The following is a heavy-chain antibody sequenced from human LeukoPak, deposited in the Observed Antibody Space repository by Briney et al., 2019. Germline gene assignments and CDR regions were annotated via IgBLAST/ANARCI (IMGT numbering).Heavy chain of an antibody. V-gene: IGHV3-30*02. CDR3: AREPSTVTRVGGFDY. D-gene: IGHD4-17*01. CDR1: GFTFKNYG. J-gene: IGHJ4*02. Sequence: PGGSLRLSCAASGFTFKNYGMLWVRQAPGKGLEWVAFIRYDGSNKYYADSVKGRFTISRDNAKNSLYLQMNSLRAEDTAVYYCAREPSTVTRVGGFDYWGQGTLVTVSS. CDR2: IRYDGSNK.